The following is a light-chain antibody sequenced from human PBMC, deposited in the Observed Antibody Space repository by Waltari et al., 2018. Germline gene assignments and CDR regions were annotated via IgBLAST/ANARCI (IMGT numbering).Light chain of an antibody. CDR3: QTWTSSGVV. CDR2: EDS. V-gene: IGLV3-1*01. J-gene: IGLJ2*01. Sequence: SFELTQAPSVSVSPGHTASVTCSGDKLGEKHVCWYQQKPGHSPVLLIYEDSERPSGIPGRFSGSNSGNTATLTISATQAMDEADYYCQTWTSSGVVFGGGTKLTVL. CDR1: KLGEKH.